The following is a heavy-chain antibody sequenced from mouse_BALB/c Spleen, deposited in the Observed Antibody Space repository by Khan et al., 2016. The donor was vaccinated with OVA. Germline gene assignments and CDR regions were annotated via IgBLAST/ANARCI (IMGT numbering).Heavy chain of an antibody. Sequence: QIQLVQSGPELKKPGETVKISCKASGYTFTNYGMNWVKQAPGKGLKWMGWINTYTGEPTYTDDFKGRFAFSLETSASTAYLQINNLKHEDMATYCCARGASYWDFDVWGAGTAVTVSS. J-gene: IGHJ1*01. CDR1: GYTFTNYG. CDR2: INTYTGEP. CDR3: ARGASYWDFDV. V-gene: IGHV9-1*02.